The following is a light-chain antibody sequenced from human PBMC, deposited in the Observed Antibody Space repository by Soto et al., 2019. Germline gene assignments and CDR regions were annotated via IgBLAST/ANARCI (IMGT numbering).Light chain of an antibody. Sequence: VLTQSPATLSLSPGERATLSCRASQTVSSYLAWYQQKPGQAPRLLIHDSSDRAPGIPARFSGSGSGTDFTLTISSLEPEDVAVYYCQQRSNWPRTVGGGTRVEI. CDR2: DSS. CDR3: QQRSNWPRT. J-gene: IGKJ4*01. CDR1: QTVSSY. V-gene: IGKV3-11*01.